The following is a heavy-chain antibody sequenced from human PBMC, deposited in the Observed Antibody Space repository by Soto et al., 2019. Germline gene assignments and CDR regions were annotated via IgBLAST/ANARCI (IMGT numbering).Heavy chain of an antibody. Sequence: EVQLVESGGTLVQPGGSLKLSCAASGFDASVNFMTWVRQAPGKGLEWVTAINNAGTTFYADSVKGRFSISRDDSKSTLYLQMNSLRVEDTAMYYCVRENYSYGMDVWGQGTAVTVSS. J-gene: IGHJ6*02. CDR2: INNAGTT. V-gene: IGHV3-66*01. CDR1: GFDASVNF. CDR3: VRENYSYGMDV.